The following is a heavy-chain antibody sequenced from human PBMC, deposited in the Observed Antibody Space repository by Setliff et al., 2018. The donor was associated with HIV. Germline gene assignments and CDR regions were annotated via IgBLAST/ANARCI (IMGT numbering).Heavy chain of an antibody. CDR3: ARAWGGSGYYAFDH. D-gene: IGHD5-12*01. CDR2: INPKNGVT. V-gene: IGHV1-2*06. CDR1: GYTFTANY. J-gene: IGHJ4*02. Sequence: RASVKVSCKASGYTFTANYMHWVRQAPGKGLEWMGRINPKNGVTNYARKFQGRVTMTGDTSISAVYMDMSRLRSDGTAVYHCARAWGGSGYYAFDHWGQGTLVTVSS.